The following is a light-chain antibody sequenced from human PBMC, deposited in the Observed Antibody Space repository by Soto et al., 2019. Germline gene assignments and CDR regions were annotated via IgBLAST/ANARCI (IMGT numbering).Light chain of an antibody. J-gene: IGKJ1*01. CDR2: GAS. CDR3: QQYGSSPET. CDR1: QSVSSNY. Sequence: EIVLPQSPGTLSLSPGERATLSCRASQSVSSNYLAWYQQKPGQAPRLLIYGASSRATGIPDRFSGSGSGTDFTLTISRLAPEDFAVYYCQQYGSSPETCGQGTRWIS. V-gene: IGKV3-20*01.